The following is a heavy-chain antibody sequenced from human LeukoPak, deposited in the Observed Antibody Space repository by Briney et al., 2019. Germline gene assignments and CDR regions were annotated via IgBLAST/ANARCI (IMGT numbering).Heavy chain of an antibody. CDR3: ARASSGGGSGYYF. V-gene: IGHV4-38-2*02. CDR1: GYSISSGYY. J-gene: IGHJ4*02. D-gene: IGHD3-22*01. CDR2: IYHSGST. Sequence: SETLSLTFTVSGYSISSGYYWGWIRQPPGKGLEWIGSIYHSGSTYYNPSLKSRVTISVDTSKNQFSLKLSSVTAADTAVYYCARASSGGGSGYYFWGQGTLVTVSS.